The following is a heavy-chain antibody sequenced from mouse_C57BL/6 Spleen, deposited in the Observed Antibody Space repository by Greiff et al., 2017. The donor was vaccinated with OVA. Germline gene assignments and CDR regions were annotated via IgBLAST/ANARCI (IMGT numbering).Heavy chain of an antibody. CDR1: GFTFSSYG. Sequence: EVNVVESGGDLVKPGGSLKLSCAASGFTFSSYGMSWVRQTPDKRLEWVATISSGGSYTYYPDSVKGRFTISRDNAKNTLYLQMSSLKSEDTAMYYCARQGDGTTVGFDYWGQGTTLTVSS. V-gene: IGHV5-6*01. J-gene: IGHJ2*01. CDR3: ARQGDGTTVGFDY. D-gene: IGHD1-1*01. CDR2: ISSGGSYT.